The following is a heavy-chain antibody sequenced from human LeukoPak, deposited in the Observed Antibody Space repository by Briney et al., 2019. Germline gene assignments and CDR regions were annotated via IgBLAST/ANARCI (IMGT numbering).Heavy chain of an antibody. CDR2: IYTSGST. V-gene: IGHV4-61*02. CDR1: GGSISSGSYY. CDR3: ARGGRRDAFDI. Sequence: SETLSLTCTVSGGSISSGSYYWSWIRQPAGKGLEWIGRIYTSGSTNYNPSLKSRVTMSVDTSKNQFSLKLSSVTAADTAVYYCARGGRRDAFDIWGQGTMVTVSS. J-gene: IGHJ3*02.